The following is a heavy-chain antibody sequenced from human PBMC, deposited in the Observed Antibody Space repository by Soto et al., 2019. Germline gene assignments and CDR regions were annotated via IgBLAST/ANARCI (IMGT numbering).Heavy chain of an antibody. CDR3: ARDLFPRGELRKYYYYYYGMDV. CDR1: GGSISRGGYY. CDR2: TYNSVST. D-gene: IGHD3-16*01. J-gene: IGHJ6*02. V-gene: IGHV4-31*03. Sequence: SETLSLTCTVSGGSISRGGYYWSWIRQNPGKGLEWIGYTYNSVSTYYNPSLKSRVTISVDTSKNQFSLKLTSVTAADTAVYYCARDLFPRGELRKYYYYYYGMDVWGQGTTVTVSS.